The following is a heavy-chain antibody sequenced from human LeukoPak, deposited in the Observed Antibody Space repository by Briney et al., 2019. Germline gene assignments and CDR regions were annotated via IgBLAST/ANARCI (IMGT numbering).Heavy chain of an antibody. CDR1: GGSMSSYY. V-gene: IGHV4-4*07. J-gene: IGHJ6*03. Sequence: SETLSLTCTVSGGSMSSYYWNGIRQPAGKGLEGIGRIHTSGSTNYNPSLKSRVTMSVDTSKNKFSPKLSSVTPADTAVYFCARGRVSSSTSYSTYYYYFHMELWAKGTTVSVPS. CDR2: IHTSGST. CDR3: ARGRVSSSTSYSTYYYYFHMEL. D-gene: IGHD5-18*01.